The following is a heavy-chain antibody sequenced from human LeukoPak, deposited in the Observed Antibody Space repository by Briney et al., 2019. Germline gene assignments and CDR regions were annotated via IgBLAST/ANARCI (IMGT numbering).Heavy chain of an antibody. Sequence: SETLSLTCTVSGGSISSNTYYWGWIRQPPGKGLEWLGSIYYSGSTYYNPSLKSRVTISVDTSKNQFSLKLSSVTAADTAVYFCARGPYSYDSSGAFDIWGQGTMVTVPS. D-gene: IGHD3-22*01. CDR1: GGSISSNTYY. V-gene: IGHV4-39*07. J-gene: IGHJ3*02. CDR2: IYYSGST. CDR3: ARGPYSYDSSGAFDI.